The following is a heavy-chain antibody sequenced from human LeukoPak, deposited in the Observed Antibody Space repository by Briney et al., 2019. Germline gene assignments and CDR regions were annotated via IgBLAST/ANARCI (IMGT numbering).Heavy chain of an antibody. D-gene: IGHD6-6*01. Sequence: GGSLRLSCAASGFTVISNYMSWVRQTPGRSLGWVAFIYSSGSTYYAESAEGRFTISRDSSKNTLYLEMTSLRVEDAAVYYCTRAEFSNSFDDWGQGTLVIVSS. V-gene: IGHV3-53*01. J-gene: IGHJ4*02. CDR2: IYSSGST. CDR3: TRAEFSNSFDD. CDR1: GFTVISNY.